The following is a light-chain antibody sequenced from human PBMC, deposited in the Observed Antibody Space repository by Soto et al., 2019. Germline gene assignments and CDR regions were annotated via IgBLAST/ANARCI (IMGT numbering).Light chain of an antibody. CDR1: QSVSSNY. CDR2: AAS. Sequence: IVLTQSPGTLSLSPGERATLSCRASQSVSSNYLAWYQQKAGQAPRLLIYAASSRATGIPDRFSGGGSGTDFTLTIRRLEPEDFAVYYCQQYGSSPLLTFGGGTEVEIK. CDR3: QQYGSSPLLT. V-gene: IGKV3-20*01. J-gene: IGKJ4*01.